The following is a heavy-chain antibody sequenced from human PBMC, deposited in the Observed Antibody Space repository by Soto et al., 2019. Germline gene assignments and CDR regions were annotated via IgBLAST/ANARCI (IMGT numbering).Heavy chain of an antibody. CDR1: GGSISRGGYS. CDR3: ARVPDR. J-gene: IGHJ5*02. D-gene: IGHD2-2*01. Sequence: SETLSLTCAVSGGSISRGGYSWSWIRQPPGKGLEWIGYIYHSGSTYYNPSLKSRVTISVDRSKNQFSLKLSSVTAADTAVYYCARVPDRWGQGTLVTVS. CDR2: IYHSGST. V-gene: IGHV4-30-2*01.